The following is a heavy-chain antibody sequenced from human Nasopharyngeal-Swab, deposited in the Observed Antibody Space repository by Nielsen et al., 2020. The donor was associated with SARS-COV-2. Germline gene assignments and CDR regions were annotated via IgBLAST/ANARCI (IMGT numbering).Heavy chain of an antibody. J-gene: IGHJ4*02. Sequence: WIRQPPGKGLEWVAVISYDGSNKYYADSVKGRFTISRDNSKNTLYLQMNSLRAEDTAVYYCAKDLWYYYDSSGSDYWGQGTLVTVSS. D-gene: IGHD3-22*01. CDR3: AKDLWYYYDSSGSDY. V-gene: IGHV3-30-3*02. CDR2: ISYDGSNK.